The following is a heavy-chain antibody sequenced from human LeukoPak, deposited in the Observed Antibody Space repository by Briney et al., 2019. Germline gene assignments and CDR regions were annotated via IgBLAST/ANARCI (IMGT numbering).Heavy chain of an antibody. V-gene: IGHV3-23*01. CDR3: AKVGVVVVPAAPTGFDY. D-gene: IGHD2-2*01. Sequence: PGGSLRLSCAASGLTFSSYAMSWVRQAPGKGLEWVSAISGSGGSTYYADSVKGRFTISRDNSKNTLYLQMNSLRAEDTAVYYCAKVGVVVVPAAPTGFDYWGQGTLVTVSS. CDR1: GLTFSSYA. J-gene: IGHJ4*02. CDR2: ISGSGGST.